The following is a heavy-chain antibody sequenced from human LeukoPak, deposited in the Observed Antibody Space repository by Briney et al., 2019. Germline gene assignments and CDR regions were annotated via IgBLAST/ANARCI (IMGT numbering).Heavy chain of an antibody. D-gene: IGHD6-13*01. J-gene: IGHJ4*02. Sequence: PGGSLRLSCAAPGFTFSSYGMHWVRQAPGKGLEWVAVISYDGSNKYYADSVKGRFTISRDNSKNTLYLQMNSPRAEDTAVYYCTKAAVTDSSSWYPDYWGQGTLVTVSS. CDR2: ISYDGSNK. CDR1: GFTFSSYG. CDR3: TKAAVTDSSSWYPDY. V-gene: IGHV3-30*18.